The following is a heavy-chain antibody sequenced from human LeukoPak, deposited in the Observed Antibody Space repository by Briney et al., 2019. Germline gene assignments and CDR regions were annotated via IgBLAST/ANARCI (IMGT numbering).Heavy chain of an antibody. CDR2: INHSGST. J-gene: IGHJ4*02. V-gene: IGHV4-34*01. CDR3: ARHRIITMIVVVITNYFDY. D-gene: IGHD3-22*01. Sequence: RSSETLSLTCAVYGGSFSGYYWSWIRQPPGKGLEWIGEINHSGSTNYNPPLKSRVTISVDTSKNQFSLKLSSVTAADTAVYYCARHRIITMIVVVITNYFDYWGQGTLVTVSS. CDR1: GGSFSGYY.